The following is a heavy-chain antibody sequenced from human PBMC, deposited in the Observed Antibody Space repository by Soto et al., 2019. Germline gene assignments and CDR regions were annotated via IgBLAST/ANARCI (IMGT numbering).Heavy chain of an antibody. D-gene: IGHD5-12*01. J-gene: IGHJ4*02. V-gene: IGHV1-18*01. CDR1: GYSFTSYG. CDR3: ARDLGGFPDY. Sequence: QVQLVQSGAEVKKPGASVKVSCKAPGYSFTSYGISWVRQAPGQGLEWMGWISAYNGNRKYAQKFQGRVTMTTDTSTSTAYMELRSLRSADTAVYYCARDLGGFPDYWGQGTLVTVSS. CDR2: ISAYNGNR.